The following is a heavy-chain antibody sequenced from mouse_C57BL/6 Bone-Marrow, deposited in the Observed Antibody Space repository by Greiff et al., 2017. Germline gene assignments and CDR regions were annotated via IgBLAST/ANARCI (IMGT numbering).Heavy chain of an antibody. D-gene: IGHD1-1*01. V-gene: IGHV1-7*01. CDR2: INPSSGYT. J-gene: IGHJ1*03. CDR3: ASPDYYGSSYWYCDV. Sequence: QVQLQQSGAELAKPGASVKLSCKASGYTFTSYWMHWVKQRPGQGLEWIGYINPSSGYTKYNQKFKGKATLTADKSSSTAYMQLSSLTYEDSAVYYCASPDYYGSSYWYCDVWGTGTTVTVSS. CDR1: GYTFTSYW.